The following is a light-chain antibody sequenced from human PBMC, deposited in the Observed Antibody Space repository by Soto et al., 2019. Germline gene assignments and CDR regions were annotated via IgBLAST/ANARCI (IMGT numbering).Light chain of an antibody. J-gene: IGKJ5*01. CDR2: GAS. CDR1: QSVRSN. CDR3: QQFDNWPPVT. V-gene: IGKV3-15*01. Sequence: EIVMTQSRATLSVSPGERATLSCRASQSVRSNLAWYQQKPGQAPRLLIYGASTRATGIPARFSGSGSGTEFTLTISSLQSEDFAVYYCQQFDNWPPVTFGQGTRLEIK.